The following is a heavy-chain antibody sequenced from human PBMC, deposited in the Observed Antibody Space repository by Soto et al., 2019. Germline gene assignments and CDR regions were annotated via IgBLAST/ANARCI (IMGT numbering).Heavy chain of an antibody. Sequence: QVHLQESGPGVVKPSQTLSLTCTVSGDSISSDDYYWSWISQPPGKGLEWIGYISYSGTTPYNPSLKSRVLFSVDTSKKKFSLKLTSVTAADTAGYYCARSHDYSADVFACWGQGTLVTVSS. CDR2: ISYSGTT. D-gene: IGHD4-4*01. J-gene: IGHJ4*02. CDR3: ARSHDYSADVFAC. V-gene: IGHV4-30-4*01. CDR1: GDSISSDDYY.